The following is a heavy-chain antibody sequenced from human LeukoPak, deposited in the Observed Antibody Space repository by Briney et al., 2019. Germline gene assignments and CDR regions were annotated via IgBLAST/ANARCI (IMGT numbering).Heavy chain of an antibody. V-gene: IGHV3-30*02. D-gene: IGHD2-21*02. Sequence: GGSLRLSCAASGFTFSSYGMHWVRQAPGKGLEWVAFIRYDGTNKHYADSVQGRLSISRDNSKNTLYLQMSSLRSEDTAVYYCARATTNYCGGDCLGSYWGQGTLVTVSS. CDR1: GFTFSSYG. J-gene: IGHJ4*02. CDR3: ARATTNYCGGDCLGSY. CDR2: IRYDGTNK.